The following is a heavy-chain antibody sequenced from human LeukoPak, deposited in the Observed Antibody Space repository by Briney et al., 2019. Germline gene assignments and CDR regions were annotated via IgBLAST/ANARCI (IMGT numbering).Heavy chain of an antibody. Sequence: GGSLRLSCNASGFTFSTYAMTWVRQAPGKGLEWVSTIGGSGRNTFYAGSVKGRFTVSRDNSKNTLYLHMNSLRAEDTAVYFCANDRLGGPYFFHYWGQGTLVTVSS. D-gene: IGHD3-16*01. V-gene: IGHV3-23*01. J-gene: IGHJ4*02. CDR2: IGGSGRNT. CDR1: GFTFSTYA. CDR3: ANDRLGGPYFFHY.